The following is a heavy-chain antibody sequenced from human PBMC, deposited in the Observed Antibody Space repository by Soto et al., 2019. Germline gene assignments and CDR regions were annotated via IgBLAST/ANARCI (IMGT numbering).Heavy chain of an antibody. CDR2: ISSSTSHT. D-gene: IGHD6-13*01. CDR1: GFTFSDYY. J-gene: IGHJ4*02. CDR3: ARGRGAAADYFDF. Sequence: QVQLVESGGGLVKPGGSLRLSCAVSGFTFSDYYMTWIRQAPGKGLEWVSYISSSTSHTNYADSVKGRFTISSDNAKNSLLLQMNSLRAEDTAVYYCARGRGAAADYFDFWGQGTLVTVSS. V-gene: IGHV3-11*05.